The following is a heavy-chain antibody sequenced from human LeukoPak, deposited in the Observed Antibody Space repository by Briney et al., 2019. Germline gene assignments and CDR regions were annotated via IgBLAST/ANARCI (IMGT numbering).Heavy chain of an antibody. Sequence: PSETLSLTCAVSGGSIKSNNWWSWVRQPPGKGLEWIGRIKSKTDGETTDYAAPVKGRFTISRDDSKNTLYLQMDSLKTEDTAMYYCASGSSLESWRGMDVWGQGTTVSVSS. CDR1: GGSIKSNNW. CDR2: IKSKTDGETT. V-gene: IGHV3-15*01. J-gene: IGHJ6*02. CDR3: ASGSSLESWRGMDV. D-gene: IGHD1-1*01.